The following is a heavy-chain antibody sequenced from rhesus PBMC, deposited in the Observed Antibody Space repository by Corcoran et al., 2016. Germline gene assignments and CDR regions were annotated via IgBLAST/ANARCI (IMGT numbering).Heavy chain of an antibody. Sequence: EVQLVQSGAEVKKPGASVKISCKASGYTFTDYYLHWVRQAPGKGLEWMGRVDPEDGEEIHAQKFKDRFTITADTSTDTAYMELSSLRSEDTAVYYCATAVNEYSNRPYGLDSWGQGVVVTVSS. CDR1: GYTFTDYY. V-gene: IGHV1-111*02. J-gene: IGHJ6*01. CDR2: VDPEDGEE. D-gene: IGHD4-23*01. CDR3: ATAVNEYSNRPYGLDS.